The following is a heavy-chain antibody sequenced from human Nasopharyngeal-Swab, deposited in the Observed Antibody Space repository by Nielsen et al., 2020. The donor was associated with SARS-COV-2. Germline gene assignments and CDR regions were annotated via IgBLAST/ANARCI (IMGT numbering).Heavy chain of an antibody. CDR3: ASLLNPILTGYYYYYYGMDV. CDR2: INHSGST. V-gene: IGHV4-34*01. Sequence: SETLSLTCAVYGGSFSGYYWSWIPQPPGKGLEWIGEINHSGSTNYNPSLKSRVTISVDTSKNQFSLKLSSVTAADTAVYYCASLLNPILTGYYYYYYGMDVWGQGTTVTASS. D-gene: IGHD3-9*01. J-gene: IGHJ6*02. CDR1: GGSFSGYY.